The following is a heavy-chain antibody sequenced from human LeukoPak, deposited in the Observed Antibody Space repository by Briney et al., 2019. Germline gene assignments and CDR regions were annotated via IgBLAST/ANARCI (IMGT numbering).Heavy chain of an antibody. CDR1: GGSISTYY. CDR3: SRGRAYFD. CDR2: IHYSGSS. J-gene: IGHJ4*02. V-gene: IGHV4-59*12. Sequence: NPSETLSLTCAVSGGSISTYYWSWIRQPPGKGLEWIGYIHYSGSSNYNPSLKSRVTISLDTSKNQFSLKLSSVTAADTAVYYCSRGRAYFDWGQGTLVTVSS. D-gene: IGHD3-9*01.